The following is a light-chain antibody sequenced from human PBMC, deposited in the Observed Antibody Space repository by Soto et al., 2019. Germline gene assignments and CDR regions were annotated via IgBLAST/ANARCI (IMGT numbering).Light chain of an antibody. CDR1: QSVNSD. Sequence: EIVLTQSPATLSVSPGNRATLSCRASQSVNSDLAWYQQKPGQAPRLLIYGASTRATGTPTRFSGSGSGTEFTLTISSLQSEDFAVYFCQQYNNWPPYTCGQGTKVDIK. CDR3: QQYNNWPPYT. V-gene: IGKV3-15*01. CDR2: GAS. J-gene: IGKJ2*01.